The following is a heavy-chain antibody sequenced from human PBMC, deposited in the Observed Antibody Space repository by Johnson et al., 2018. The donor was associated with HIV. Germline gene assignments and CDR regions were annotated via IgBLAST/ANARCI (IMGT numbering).Heavy chain of an antibody. V-gene: IGHV3-30*04. CDR3: ARDDILGAFDI. D-gene: IGHD2-15*01. CDR1: GFTFSSYA. CDR2: ISYDGSNK. J-gene: IGHJ3*02. Sequence: QVQLMESGGGVVQPGRSLRLSCAASGFTFSSYAMHWVRQAPGKGLEWVAVISYDGSNKYYADSVKGRFTISRDNSKNTLYLQMNSLRAEDTAVYYCARDDILGAFDIWGQGTMVTVSS.